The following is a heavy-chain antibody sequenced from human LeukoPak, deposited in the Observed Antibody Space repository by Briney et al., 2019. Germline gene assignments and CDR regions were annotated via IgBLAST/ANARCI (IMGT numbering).Heavy chain of an antibody. CDR1: GFIFSDYY. CDR2: ISSSGSTI. Sequence: PGGSLRLSCAASGFIFSDYYMSWIRQAPGKGLEWVSYISSSGSTIYYTDSVKGRFTISRDNAKNSLYLQMNSLRAEDTAVYYCAREEAVAGTFDYWGQGTLVTVSS. D-gene: IGHD6-19*01. CDR3: AREEAVAGTFDY. V-gene: IGHV3-11*04. J-gene: IGHJ4*02.